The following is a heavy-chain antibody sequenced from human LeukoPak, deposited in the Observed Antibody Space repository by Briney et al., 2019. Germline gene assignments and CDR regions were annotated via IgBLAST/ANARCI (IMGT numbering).Heavy chain of an antibody. Sequence: GASLQISSKGSESSFTSYWIGWVRQLPGKGLEWMRSIYPGDSDTRYSPSFQGQVTISADKSISTAYLQWSSLKASDTAMYYCARGYCSSTSCYYFDYWGQGTLVTVSS. CDR3: ARGYCSSTSCYYFDY. D-gene: IGHD2-2*01. J-gene: IGHJ4*02. CDR1: ESSFTSYW. V-gene: IGHV5-51*01. CDR2: IYPGDSDT.